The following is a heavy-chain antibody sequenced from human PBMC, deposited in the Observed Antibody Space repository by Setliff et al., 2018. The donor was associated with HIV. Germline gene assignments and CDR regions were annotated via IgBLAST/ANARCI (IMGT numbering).Heavy chain of an antibody. V-gene: IGHV1-8*02. CDR3: ARGGYYYGAGKGNWFDP. Sequence: ASVKVSCKASGYTFTSYDINWVRQATGQGLEWMGWMNPNSGKTGYAQKFQGRVTMTRNTSISTAYMELSSLRSEDTAVYYCARGGYYYGAGKGNWFDPWGQGTLVTVSS. CDR2: MNPNSGKT. D-gene: IGHD3-10*01. J-gene: IGHJ5*02. CDR1: GYTFTSYD.